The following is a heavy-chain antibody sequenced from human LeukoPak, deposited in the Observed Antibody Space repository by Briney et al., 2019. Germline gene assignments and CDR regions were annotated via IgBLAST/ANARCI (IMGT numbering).Heavy chain of an antibody. CDR2: ISSSSSDT. D-gene: IGHD1-7*01. Sequence: GGSLRLSCAASGFTFSDYYMSWIRQAPGKGLEWVSYISSSSSDTKYADSVKGRFTISRDNAKNSLYLQMNSPRGEDTAVYYCARGAQLHAFDLWGQGTMVTVSS. V-gene: IGHV3-11*05. CDR3: ARGAQLHAFDL. CDR1: GFTFSDYY. J-gene: IGHJ3*01.